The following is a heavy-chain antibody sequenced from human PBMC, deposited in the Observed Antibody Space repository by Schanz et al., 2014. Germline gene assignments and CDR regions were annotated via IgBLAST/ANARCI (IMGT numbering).Heavy chain of an antibody. Sequence: QVQLQESGPGLVKPSGTLSLTCAVSGGSISSSNWWSWVRQPPGKGLEWIGEIYHSGSTNYKPSLKSRVTISEDKSKNQFSLKRGSVTAADTAVYYCARRSVSPSGNSYGYVVAWFDPWGQGTLVTVSS. CDR2: IYHSGST. J-gene: IGHJ5*02. CDR1: GGSISSSNW. D-gene: IGHD5-18*01. CDR3: ARRSVSPSGNSYGYVVAWFDP. V-gene: IGHV4-4*02.